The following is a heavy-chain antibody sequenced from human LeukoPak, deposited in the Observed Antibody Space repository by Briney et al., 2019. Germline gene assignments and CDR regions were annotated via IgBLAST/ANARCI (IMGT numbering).Heavy chain of an antibody. CDR1: GFTFSNYG. CDR2: IRYDGSNK. D-gene: IGHD2-2*01. Sequence: GGSLRLSCAASGFTFSNYGMHWVRQASGKGLEWVAFIRYDGSNKYYADSVKGRFTISRDNSKSTLYLQMNSLRAEDTAVYYCAKEGLGYCSTTSCSYRYFDYWGQGTLVTVSS. V-gene: IGHV3-30*02. J-gene: IGHJ4*02. CDR3: AKEGLGYCSTTSCSYRYFDY.